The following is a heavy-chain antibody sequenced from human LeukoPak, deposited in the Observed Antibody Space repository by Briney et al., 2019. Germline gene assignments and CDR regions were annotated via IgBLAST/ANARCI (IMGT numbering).Heavy chain of an antibody. CDR3: AREDFSNYVPDY. CDR1: GFTFSSYW. D-gene: IGHD4-11*01. Sequence: GGSLRLSCAASGFTFSSYWMHWVRQAPGKGLVWVSRINSDGSRTTYADSVKGRFTISRDNAKNTLYLQMNSLRAEDTAVYYCAREDFSNYVPDYWGQGTLVTVSS. CDR2: INSDGSRT. J-gene: IGHJ4*02. V-gene: IGHV3-74*01.